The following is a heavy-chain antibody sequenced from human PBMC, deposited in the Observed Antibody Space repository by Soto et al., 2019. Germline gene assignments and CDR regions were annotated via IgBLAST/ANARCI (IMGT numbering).Heavy chain of an antibody. V-gene: IGHV5-51*01. CDR3: ARHSDYYGSGSYLSLYYYGMDV. CDR1: GYSFTSYW. Sequence: RGESLKISCKGSGYSFTSYWIGWVRQMPGKGLEWMGIIYPGDSDTRYSPSFQGQVTISADKSISTAYLQWSSLKASDTAMYYCARHSDYYGSGSYLSLYYYGMDVWGQGTTVTVSS. D-gene: IGHD3-10*01. CDR2: IYPGDSDT. J-gene: IGHJ6*02.